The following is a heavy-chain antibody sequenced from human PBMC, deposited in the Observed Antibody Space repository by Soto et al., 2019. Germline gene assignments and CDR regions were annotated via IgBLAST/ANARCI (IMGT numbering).Heavy chain of an antibody. CDR3: ARALYSWGGHFDP. CDR1: GYTFTSYY. V-gene: IGHV1-46*01. CDR2: TNPSGGST. J-gene: IGHJ5*02. Sequence: ASVKVSCKASGYTFTSYYMHWVRQAPGQGLEWMGITNPSGGSTSYAQKFQGRVTMTRDTSTSTVYMELSSLRSEDTAVYYCARALYSWGGHFDPWGHGTLVTVSS. D-gene: IGHD1-20*01.